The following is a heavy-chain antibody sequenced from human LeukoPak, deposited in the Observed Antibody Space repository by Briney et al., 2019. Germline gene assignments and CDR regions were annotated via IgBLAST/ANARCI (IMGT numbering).Heavy chain of an antibody. Sequence: PGGSLRLSCAASGFTFSTYGMHWVRLAPGKGLEWVAVVLSDGNNKYYADSVKGRFTISRDNSKNTVYLQMNSLRAEDMGVYYCARGDDESLDHWGQGTLVTVSS. CDR3: ARGDDESLDH. CDR2: VLSDGNNK. J-gene: IGHJ4*02. D-gene: IGHD3-16*01. V-gene: IGHV3-33*01. CDR1: GFTFSTYG.